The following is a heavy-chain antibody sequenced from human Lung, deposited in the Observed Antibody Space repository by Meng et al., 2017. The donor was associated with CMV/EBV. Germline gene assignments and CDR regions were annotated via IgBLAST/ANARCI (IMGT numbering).Heavy chain of an antibody. CDR1: GCSIRCGGFY. CDR3: VRTNYGDYNWFDP. CDR2: IYYSGST. Sequence: LQQWGPGLQKPSHTLSLTCSVSGCSIRCGGFYWSWIRQHPGKGLGWIGYIYYSGSTSYNPSLRSRVAISIDTSKNQFSLKLTSVTAADTAVYFCVRTNYGDYNWFDPWGQGTLVTVSS. J-gene: IGHJ5*02. D-gene: IGHD4-17*01. V-gene: IGHV4-31*03.